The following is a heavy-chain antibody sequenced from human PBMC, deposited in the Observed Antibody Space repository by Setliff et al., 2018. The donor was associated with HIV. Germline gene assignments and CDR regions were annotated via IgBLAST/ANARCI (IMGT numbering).Heavy chain of an antibody. D-gene: IGHD3-10*01. V-gene: IGHV3-11*06. J-gene: IGHJ3*02. CDR2: ISSSSSRYT. CDR1: GFTFSDYY. Sequence: GGSLRLSCAASGFTFSDYYMSWIRQAPGKGLEWVSSISSSSSRYTNYADSVKGRFTISRDNAKNSLYLQMNSLRAEDTAVYYCARVEPGGSQAFDIWGQGTMVTVSS. CDR3: ARVEPGGSQAFDI.